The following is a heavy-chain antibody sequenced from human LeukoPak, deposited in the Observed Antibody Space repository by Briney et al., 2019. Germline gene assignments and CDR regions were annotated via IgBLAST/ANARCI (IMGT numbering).Heavy chain of an antibody. CDR2: ISSSGSTI. Sequence: WGSLRLSCAASGFTFSSYAMSWVRQAPGKGLEWVSYISSSGSTIYYADSVKGRFTISRDNSKNTLYLQMNSLRAEDTALYYCAKALLWFGELPDVWGKGTTVTISS. CDR1: GFTFSSYA. CDR3: AKALLWFGELPDV. V-gene: IGHV3-23*01. D-gene: IGHD3-10*01. J-gene: IGHJ6*04.